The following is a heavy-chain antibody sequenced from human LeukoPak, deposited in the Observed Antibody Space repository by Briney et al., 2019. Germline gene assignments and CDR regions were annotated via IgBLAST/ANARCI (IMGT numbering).Heavy chain of an antibody. Sequence: GGSLRLSCAASGFTFSSYAMTWVRQAPGKGLEWVSALSGIGNTVYDANSVKGRFTISRDNSRNTLSLQMNSLRGEDTALYYCAKFSAPSGGSAGWPWVIDSWGQGTLVTVSS. D-gene: IGHD3-16*01. V-gene: IGHV3-23*01. J-gene: IGHJ5*02. CDR3: AKFSAPSGGSAGWPWVIDS. CDR1: GFTFSSYA. CDR2: LSGIGNTV.